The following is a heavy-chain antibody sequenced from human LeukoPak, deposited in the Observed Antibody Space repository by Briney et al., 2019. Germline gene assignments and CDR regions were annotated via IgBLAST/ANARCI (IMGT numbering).Heavy chain of an antibody. V-gene: IGHV1-8*03. J-gene: IGHJ3*02. Sequence: ASVKVSCKASGYTFTSYDINWLRQATGQGLEWMGWMNPNSGNTGYAQKFQGRVTITRNTSISTAYMELSSLRSEDTAVYYCARGSTAMVLDAFDIWGQGTMVTVSS. CDR1: GYTFTSYD. CDR2: MNPNSGNT. CDR3: ARGSTAMVLDAFDI. D-gene: IGHD5-18*01.